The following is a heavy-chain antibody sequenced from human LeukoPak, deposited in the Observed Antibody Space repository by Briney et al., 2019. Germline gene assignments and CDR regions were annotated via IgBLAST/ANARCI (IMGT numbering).Heavy chain of an antibody. V-gene: IGHV3-30*18. D-gene: IGHD3-9*01. CDR2: ISYDATNK. Sequence: GGSLRLSCAASGFTFSSYGMHWVRQAPGKGLEWVALISYDATNKYYADSVKGRFTISRDNSKNTLYLQMNSLRAEDTAVYYCAKSSDILTGYYSHFEYWGQGTLATVSS. J-gene: IGHJ4*02. CDR1: GFTFSSYG. CDR3: AKSSDILTGYYSHFEY.